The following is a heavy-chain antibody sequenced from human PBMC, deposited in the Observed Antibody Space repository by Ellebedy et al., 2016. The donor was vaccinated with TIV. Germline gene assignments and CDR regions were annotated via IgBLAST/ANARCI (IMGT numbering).Heavy chain of an antibody. CDR3: ARGLLLWFGELSSGMDV. J-gene: IGHJ6*02. CDR2: MNPNSGNT. D-gene: IGHD3-10*01. V-gene: IGHV1-8*01. CDR1: GYTFTSYD. Sequence: ASVKVSXXASGYTFTSYDINWVRQATGQGLEWMGWMNPNSGNTGYAQKFQGRVTMTRNTSISTAYMELSSLRSEDTAVYYCARGLLLWFGELSSGMDVWGQGTTVTVSS.